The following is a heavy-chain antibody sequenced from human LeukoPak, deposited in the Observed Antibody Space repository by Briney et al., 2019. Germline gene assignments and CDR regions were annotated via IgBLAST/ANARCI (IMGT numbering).Heavy chain of an antibody. CDR1: GFTFSSYG. D-gene: IGHD3-3*01. Sequence: SGGSLRLSCAASGFTFSSYGMHWVRQAPGKGLEWVAVIWYDGSNKYYADSVKGRFTISRDNSKNTLYLQMNSLRAEDTAVYYCARDGGLPSGFWNYYYGMDVWGQGTTVTVSS. V-gene: IGHV3-33*01. J-gene: IGHJ6*02. CDR3: ARDGGLPSGFWNYYYGMDV. CDR2: IWYDGSNK.